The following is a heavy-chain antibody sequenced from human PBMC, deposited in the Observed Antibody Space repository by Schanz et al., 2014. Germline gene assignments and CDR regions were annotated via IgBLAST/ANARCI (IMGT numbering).Heavy chain of an antibody. Sequence: QVQLLQFGGGVVQPGRSLRLSCAASGFTFSSYAMHWVRQAPGKGREWVALISNDGSIKYYADAVEGRFTISRDNSRNTLYLQMNSLRTEDTAVYYCASPSGYSDYGTYFDFWGQGTLVTVSS. CDR2: ISNDGSIK. CDR3: ASPSGYSDYGTYFDF. D-gene: IGHD5-12*01. CDR1: GFTFSSYA. J-gene: IGHJ4*02. V-gene: IGHV3-30-3*01.